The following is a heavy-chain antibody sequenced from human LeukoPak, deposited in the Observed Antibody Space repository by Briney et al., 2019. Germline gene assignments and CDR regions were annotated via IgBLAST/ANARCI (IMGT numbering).Heavy chain of an antibody. Sequence: GGSLRLSCASSGFTFSKYWMLWVRQAPGKGLESVSRINTDGTVTTYADSVKGRFTVSRDNADNTMFLQMNSVRDEDTAVYYCATKQWLAPPPDSWGQGTPVTVSS. CDR2: INTDGTVT. D-gene: IGHD6-19*01. CDR3: ATKQWLAPPPDS. J-gene: IGHJ4*02. V-gene: IGHV3-74*01. CDR1: GFTFSKYW.